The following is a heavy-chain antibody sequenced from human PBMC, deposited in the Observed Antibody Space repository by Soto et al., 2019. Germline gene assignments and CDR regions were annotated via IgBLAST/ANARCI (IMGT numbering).Heavy chain of an antibody. CDR3: ARTYCSSTSCYIQKFDP. Sequence: ASVKVSCKASGYTFTSYAMHWVRQAPGQGLEWMGWINAGNGNTKYSQKFQGRVTITRDTSASTAYMELSSLRSEDTAVYYCARTYCSSTSCYIQKFDPWGQGTLVTVSS. D-gene: IGHD2-2*02. CDR2: INAGNGNT. J-gene: IGHJ5*02. CDR1: GYTFTSYA. V-gene: IGHV1-3*01.